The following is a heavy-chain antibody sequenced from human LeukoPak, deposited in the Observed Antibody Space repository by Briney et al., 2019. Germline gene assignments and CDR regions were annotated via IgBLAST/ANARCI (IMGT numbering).Heavy chain of an antibody. D-gene: IGHD3-22*01. CDR2: IKSKTDGGTT. CDR1: GFTFGNAW. V-gene: IGHV3-15*01. J-gene: IGHJ3*02. Sequence: GGSLRLSCAASGFTFGNAWMSWVRQAPGKGLEWVGRIKSKTDGGTTDYAATVKGKFTISRDDSKNTLYLQMNSLKTEDTAVYYCTTDPIPGDSSGHPFTNAFDIWGQGTMVTVSS. CDR3: TTDPIPGDSSGHPFTNAFDI.